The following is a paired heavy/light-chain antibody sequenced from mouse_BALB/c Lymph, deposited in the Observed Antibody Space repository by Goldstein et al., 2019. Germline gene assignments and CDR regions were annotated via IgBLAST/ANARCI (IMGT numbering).Heavy chain of an antibody. D-gene: IGHD4-1*01. CDR1: GYSFTSYW. V-gene: IGHV1-5*01. Sequence: EVQLQQSGTVLARPGASVKMSCKASGYSFTSYWMHWVKQRPGQGLEWIGAIYPGNSDTSYNQKFKGKAKLTAVTSASTAYMELSSLTNEDSAVYYCTRSEDSLTGNDYWGQGTTLTVSS. J-gene: IGHJ2*01. CDR2: IYPGNSDT. CDR3: TRSEDSLTGNDY.
Light chain of an antibody. V-gene: IGKV3-12*01. CDR3: QHSRELPLT. Sequence: DIVLTQSPASLAVSLGQRATISCRASKSVSTSGYSYMHWYQQKPGQPPKLLIYLASNLESGVPARFSGSGSGTDFTLNIHPVEEEDAATYYCQHSRELPLTFGAGTKLELK. J-gene: IGKJ5*01. CDR1: KSVSTSGYSY. CDR2: LAS.